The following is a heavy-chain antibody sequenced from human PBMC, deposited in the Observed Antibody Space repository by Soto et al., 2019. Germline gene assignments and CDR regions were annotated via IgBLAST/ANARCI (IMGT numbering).Heavy chain of an antibody. CDR1: GGSFSGYD. V-gene: IGHV4-34*01. J-gene: IGHJ6*02. Sequence: PSGTLSLTCAVYGGSFSGYDWTWIRQPPGTGLEWIGEINPGGSTYYNPSLKSRVTISVDTSKNQFSLKLNSVTAADTAVYYCARDLWGYCGADCYPLDVWGQGTTVTVSS. D-gene: IGHD2-21*02. CDR2: INPGGST. CDR3: ARDLWGYCGADCYPLDV.